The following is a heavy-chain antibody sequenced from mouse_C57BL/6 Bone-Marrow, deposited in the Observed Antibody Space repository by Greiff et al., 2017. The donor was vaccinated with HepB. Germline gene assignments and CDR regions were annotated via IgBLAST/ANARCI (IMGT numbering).Heavy chain of an antibody. V-gene: IGHV14-4*01. Sequence: EVQLQQSGAELVRPGASVKLSCTASGFNIKDDYMHWVKQRPEQGLEWIGWIDPENGDTEYASKFQGKATITADTSSNTAYLQLSSLTSEDTAVYYCTLYGNYLPWFAYWGQGTLVTVSA. CDR1: GFNIKDDY. D-gene: IGHD2-1*01. J-gene: IGHJ3*01. CDR3: TLYGNYLPWFAY. CDR2: IDPENGDT.